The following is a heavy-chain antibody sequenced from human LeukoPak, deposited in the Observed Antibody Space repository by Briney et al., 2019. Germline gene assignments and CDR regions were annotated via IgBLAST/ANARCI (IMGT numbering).Heavy chain of an antibody. V-gene: IGHV3-23*01. CDR3: AKDQMGPLGDYFYFDY. Sequence: PGGSLRLSCAASGFTFSSYAMSWVRQAPGKGLEWVSAISGSGGSTYYADSVKGRFTISRDNSKNTLYLQMNSLRAEDTAVYYCAKDQMGPLGDYFYFDYWGQGTLVTVSS. D-gene: IGHD4-17*01. CDR2: ISGSGGST. CDR1: GFTFSSYA. J-gene: IGHJ4*02.